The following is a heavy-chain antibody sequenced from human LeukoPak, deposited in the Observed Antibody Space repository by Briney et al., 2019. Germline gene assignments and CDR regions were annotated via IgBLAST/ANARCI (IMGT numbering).Heavy chain of an antibody. Sequence: GGSLRLSCAASGFRFSGYGMSWVRQAPGQGLEWVSVISASGDNTNYADSVRGRFTISRDDSKSTLYLQMNSLRAEDTATYYCAKEGGLKIPFDYWGQGTLVTVSS. V-gene: IGHV3-23*01. D-gene: IGHD1-26*01. CDR2: ISASGDNT. J-gene: IGHJ4*02. CDR3: AKEGGLKIPFDY. CDR1: GFRFSGYG.